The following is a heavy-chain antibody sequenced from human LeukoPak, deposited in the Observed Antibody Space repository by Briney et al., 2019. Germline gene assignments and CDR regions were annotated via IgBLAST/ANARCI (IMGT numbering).Heavy chain of an antibody. CDR3: ARGAIPAAVTGGADFDY. CDR1: GYRFTNYW. V-gene: IGHV5-51*01. CDR2: IYPGDSDT. J-gene: IGHJ4*02. Sequence: GESLKISCKGSGYRFTNYWIGWVRQMPGKGLEWMGIIYPGDSDTRYSPSFRGQVTISADKSTSTAYLQWRSLGASDTAMYYCARGAIPAAVTGGADFDYWGQGSLVTVSS. D-gene: IGHD6-13*01.